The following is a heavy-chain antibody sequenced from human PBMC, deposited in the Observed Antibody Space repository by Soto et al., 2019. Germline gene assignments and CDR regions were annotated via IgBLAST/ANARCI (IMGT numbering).Heavy chain of an antibody. Sequence: GGCLRLSXAASGFTFSSYSMNWVRQAPGKGLEWVSSISSSSSYIYYADSVKGRFTISRDNAKNSLYLQMNSLRAEDTAVYYCASLVATGYWGQGTLVTVSS. CDR1: GFTFSSYS. D-gene: IGHD5-12*01. CDR2: ISSSSSYI. V-gene: IGHV3-21*01. CDR3: ASLVATGY. J-gene: IGHJ4*02.